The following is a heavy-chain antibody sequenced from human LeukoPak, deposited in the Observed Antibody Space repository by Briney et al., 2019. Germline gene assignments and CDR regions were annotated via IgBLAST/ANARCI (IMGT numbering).Heavy chain of an antibody. CDR1: GYTFTDYY. J-gene: IGHJ4*02. Sequence: GASVKVSCKASGYTFTDYYIHWVRQAPGQGLEWMGLINPNSGGTNYAQKFQGRVTMTGDTSISTAYMELSGLRSDDTAVYYCARDIWNLRMIYYWGQGTLVTVSS. CDR2: INPNSGGT. V-gene: IGHV1-2*02. D-gene: IGHD1-1*01. CDR3: ARDIWNLRMIYY.